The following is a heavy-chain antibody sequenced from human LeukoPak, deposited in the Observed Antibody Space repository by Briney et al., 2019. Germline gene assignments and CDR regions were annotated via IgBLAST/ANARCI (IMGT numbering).Heavy chain of an antibody. J-gene: IGHJ5*02. D-gene: IGHD6-13*01. CDR1: GFTFSSYG. CDR2: ISGSGGST. V-gene: IGHV3-23*01. Sequence: GGTLRLSCAASGFTFSSYGMSWVRQAPEKGLEWVSGISGSGGSTYYADSVKGRFTISRDNFKDTLYRQMNSLRAEDTAVYYCVKDSDELIAAVYNWFDPWGQGTQVTVSS. CDR3: VKDSDELIAAVYNWFDP.